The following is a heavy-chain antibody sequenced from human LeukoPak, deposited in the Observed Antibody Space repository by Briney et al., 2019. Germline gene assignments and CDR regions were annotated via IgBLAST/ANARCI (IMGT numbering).Heavy chain of an antibody. CDR1: GYTFTSYG. D-gene: IGHD6-13*01. J-gene: IGHJ5*02. V-gene: IGHV1-18*01. CDR3: ARDVGITVADSFDP. CDR2: ISAYNGNT. Sequence: ASVKVSCKASGYTFTSYGISWVRQAPGQGLEWMGWISAYNGNTNYAQKLQGRVTMTTDTSTSTAYMELRSLRSDDTAVYYCARDVGITVADSFDPWGQGTLVTVSS.